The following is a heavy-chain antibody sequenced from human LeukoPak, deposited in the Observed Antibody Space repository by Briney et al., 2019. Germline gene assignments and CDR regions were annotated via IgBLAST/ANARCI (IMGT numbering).Heavy chain of an antibody. D-gene: IGHD2-2*01. V-gene: IGHV4-59*08. J-gene: IGHJ6*03. Sequence: SETLSLTCTVSGGPISSYYGSCLRQPPGKGLEWIGYVYYSGSPNHNPSLKSVVTISVVTSKNQFSRKLTSVTAADTAVYYCARGVPQLGFRSSTSSLMVRYYYYMDVWGKGTTVTVSS. CDR2: VYYSGSP. CDR3: ARGVPQLGFRSSTSSLMVRYYYYMDV. CDR1: GGPISSYY.